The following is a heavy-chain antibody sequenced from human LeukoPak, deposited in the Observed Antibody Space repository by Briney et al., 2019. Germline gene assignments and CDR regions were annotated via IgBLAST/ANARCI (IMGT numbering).Heavy chain of an antibody. CDR3: ARAPQYYYDSSGYFMFDY. J-gene: IGHJ4*02. CDR2: IYYSGST. Sequence: SPSETLSLTCTVSGGSISSYYWSWIRQPPGKGLEWIGYIYYSGSTNYNPSLKSRVTISVDTSKNQFSLKLSSVTAADTAVYYCARAPQYYYDSSGYFMFDYWGQGTLVTVSS. V-gene: IGHV4-59*01. D-gene: IGHD3-22*01. CDR1: GGSISSYY.